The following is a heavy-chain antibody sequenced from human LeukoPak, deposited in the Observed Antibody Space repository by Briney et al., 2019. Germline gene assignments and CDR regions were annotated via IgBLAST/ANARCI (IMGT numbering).Heavy chain of an antibody. CDR2: IKRRTDGGTR. J-gene: IGHJ4*02. Sequence: GGSLRLSCAASGFTFSNVWMTWVRQAPGKGLEWVGRIKRRTDGGTRDYAAPVKGRFTISRDDSENMLYLQMNSLKIEDTAVYYCTTPENHYDSRGDLFDYWGQGTLVTVSS. CDR3: TTPENHYDSRGDLFDY. D-gene: IGHD3-22*01. CDR1: GFTFSNVW. V-gene: IGHV3-15*01.